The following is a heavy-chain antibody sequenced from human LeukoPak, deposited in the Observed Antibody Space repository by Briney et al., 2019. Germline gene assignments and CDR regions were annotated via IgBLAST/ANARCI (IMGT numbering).Heavy chain of an antibody. CDR1: GFTFSSYA. V-gene: IGHV3-23*01. D-gene: IGHD3-22*01. CDR2: ISGSGGST. CDR3: AKDPVSYYYDSSGYIH. Sequence: GGSLRLSCEASGFTFSSYAMSWVRQAPGKGLEWVSAISGSGGSTYYADSVKGRFTISRDNSKNTLYLQMNSLRAEDTAVYYCAKDPVSYYYDSSGYIHWGQGTLVAVSS. J-gene: IGHJ4*02.